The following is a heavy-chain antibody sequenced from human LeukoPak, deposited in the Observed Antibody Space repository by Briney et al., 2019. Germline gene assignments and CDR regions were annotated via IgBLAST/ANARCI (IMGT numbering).Heavy chain of an antibody. CDR1: GGTFSSYA. V-gene: IGHV1-69*01. Sequence: SVKVSCKSSGGTFSSYAIIWVRQAPGQGLEWMGGIIPIFGTANYAQKFQGRVTITADESSSTAYMELSSLRSEDTAVYYCARGLIRLLSSDDWFDPWGQGTLVTVSS. J-gene: IGHJ5*02. CDR2: IIPIFGTA. CDR3: ARGLIRLLSSDDWFDP. D-gene: IGHD2-21*02.